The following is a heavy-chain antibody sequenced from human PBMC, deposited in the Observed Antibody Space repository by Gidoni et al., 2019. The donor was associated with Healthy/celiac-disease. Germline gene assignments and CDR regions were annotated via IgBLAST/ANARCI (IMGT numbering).Heavy chain of an antibody. V-gene: IGHV1-2*02. Sequence: AEVKKPGASVKVSCKASGYTFTGYYMHWVRQAPGQGLEWMGWINPNSGGTNYAQKFQGRVTMTRDTSISTAYMELSRLRSDDTAVYYCARDDDSSGSPLPDYWGQGTLVTVSS. D-gene: IGHD3-22*01. CDR3: ARDDDSSGSPLPDY. J-gene: IGHJ4*02. CDR2: INPNSGGT. CDR1: GYTFTGYY.